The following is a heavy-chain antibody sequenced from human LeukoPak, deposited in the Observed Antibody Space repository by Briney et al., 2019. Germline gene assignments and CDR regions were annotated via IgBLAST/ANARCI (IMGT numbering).Heavy chain of an antibody. D-gene: IGHD6-13*01. CDR2: FYISWSR. J-gene: IGHJ6*02. CDR1: GGSISSYY. CDR3: ARDWGIEAMGGHFYYYGMDV. V-gene: IGHV4-4*07. Sequence: SETLSLTCTVSGGSISSYYWSWVRQPAGKGLEWIGRFYISWSRKYNTNLNSRVTMSVATSNNQFSLALTSVTAADTAVYYCARDWGIEAMGGHFYYYGMDVWGQGTTVTVS.